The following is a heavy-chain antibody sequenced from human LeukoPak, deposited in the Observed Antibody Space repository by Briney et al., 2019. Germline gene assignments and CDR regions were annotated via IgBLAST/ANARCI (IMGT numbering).Heavy chain of an antibody. CDR2: ISAYNGNT. V-gene: IGHV1-18*01. CDR3: ARDLWSSTSCLDD. J-gene: IGHJ4*02. Sequence: GASVKVSCKASGYTFTSYGIRWVRQARGQGLEWRGWISAYNGNTNNAQKLKGRVTMTTDTSTSTAYMELRSLRSDDTAVYYCARDLWSSTSCLDDWGQGTLVTVSS. CDR1: GYTFTSYG. D-gene: IGHD2-2*01.